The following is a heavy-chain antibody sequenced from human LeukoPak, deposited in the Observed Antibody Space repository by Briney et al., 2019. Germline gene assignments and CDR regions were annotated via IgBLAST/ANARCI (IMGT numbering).Heavy chain of an antibody. J-gene: IGHJ6*03. CDR2: ISGSWVGT. Sequence: GGSLRLSCASSGFTFSSYAMSWVCQAPGKGLEWVSAISGSWVGTYYADSVKGRFTISRDNSKNTLYLQMNNLRVEDTAAYYCAKGGPYSGRDYDYYYYMDVWGKGTTVTVSS. CDR1: GFTFSSYA. V-gene: IGHV3-23*01. CDR3: AKGGPYSGRDYDYYYYMDV. D-gene: IGHD1-26*01.